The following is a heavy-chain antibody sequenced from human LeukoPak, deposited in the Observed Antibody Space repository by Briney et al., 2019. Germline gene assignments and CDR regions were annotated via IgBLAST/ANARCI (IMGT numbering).Heavy chain of an antibody. Sequence: SQTLSLTCAVSGGSISSGGYSWSWIRQPPGKGLEWIGYIYHSGSTYYNPSLKSRVTISVDRSKNQFSLKLSSVTAADTAVYYCARAYYDSSGPETVFDYWGQGTLVTVSS. D-gene: IGHD3-22*01. V-gene: IGHV4-30-2*01. CDR2: IYHSGST. CDR3: ARAYYDSSGPETVFDY. J-gene: IGHJ4*02. CDR1: GGSISSGGYS.